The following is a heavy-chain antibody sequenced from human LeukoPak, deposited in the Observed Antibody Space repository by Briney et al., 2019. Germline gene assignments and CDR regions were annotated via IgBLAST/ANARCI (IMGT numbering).Heavy chain of an antibody. CDR1: GGSISSYY. V-gene: IGHV4-4*07. D-gene: IGHD2-2*01. CDR2: IYTSGST. J-gene: IGHJ4*02. Sequence: SETLSLTCTVSGGSISSYYWSWIRQPAGKGLEWIGRIYTSGSTNYNPSLKSRVTMSVDTSKNQFSLKLSSVTAADTAVYYCARRPAGGCSISSCHSFDYWGQGALVTVSS. CDR3: ARRPAGGCSISSCHSFDY.